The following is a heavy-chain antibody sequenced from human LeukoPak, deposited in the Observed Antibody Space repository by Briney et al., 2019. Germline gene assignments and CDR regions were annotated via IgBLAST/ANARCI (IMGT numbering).Heavy chain of an antibody. D-gene: IGHD3-3*01. Sequence: PSETLSLTCTVCGGSISSYYWSWIRQPAGKGLEWIGGIYTSGSTNYNPSLKSRVTMSVDTSKNQFSLKLSSVTAADTAVYYCARDAQARVFWSGYYPTPYYYYGMDVWGQGTTVTVSS. J-gene: IGHJ6*02. CDR3: ARDAQARVFWSGYYPTPYYYYGMDV. CDR2: IYTSGST. V-gene: IGHV4-4*07. CDR1: GGSISSYY.